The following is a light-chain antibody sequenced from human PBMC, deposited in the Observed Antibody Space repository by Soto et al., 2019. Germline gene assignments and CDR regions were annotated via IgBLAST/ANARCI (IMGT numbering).Light chain of an antibody. J-gene: IGKJ5*01. CDR1: QSVSSSY. CDR3: QQYGRSPLVT. V-gene: IGKV3-20*01. Sequence: EIVLTQSPGTLSLSPGERATLSCRASQSVSSSYLAWYQQKPGQAPRLLIYGASSRATGIPDRFSGSGSGTDFTLTISRLEPEHFAMYYCQQYGRSPLVTFGQGTRLEIK. CDR2: GAS.